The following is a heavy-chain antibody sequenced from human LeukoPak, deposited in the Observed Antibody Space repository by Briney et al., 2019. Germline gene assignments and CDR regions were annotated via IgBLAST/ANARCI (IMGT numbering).Heavy chain of an antibody. Sequence: GGSLRLSCAASGFTFSSYWMSWVRQAPGKGLEWVANIKQDGSEKYYVDSVKGRFTISRDNAKNSLYLQMNSLRAEDTAAYYCARAVAGPWGYYYYGMDVWGQGTTVTVSS. V-gene: IGHV3-7*01. CDR1: GFTFSSYW. D-gene: IGHD6-19*01. CDR3: ARAVAGPWGYYYYGMDV. J-gene: IGHJ6*02. CDR2: IKQDGSEK.